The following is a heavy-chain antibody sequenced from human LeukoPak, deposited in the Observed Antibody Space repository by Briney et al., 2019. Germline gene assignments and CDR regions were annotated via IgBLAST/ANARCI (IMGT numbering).Heavy chain of an antibody. V-gene: IGHV3-23*01. CDR3: AKYRGNYYYFDY. D-gene: IGHD4-11*01. Sequence: GGSLRLSCAASGFTFSSYAMSWVRQAPGKGLEWVSAISGSGDNTYYADSVKDRFTISRDKSKNTLYLQMNSLGAEDTAVYYCAKYRGNYYYFDYWGQGTLVTVSS. J-gene: IGHJ4*02. CDR2: ISGSGDNT. CDR1: GFTFSSYA.